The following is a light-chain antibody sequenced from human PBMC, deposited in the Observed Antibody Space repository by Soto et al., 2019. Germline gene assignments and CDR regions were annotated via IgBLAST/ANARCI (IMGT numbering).Light chain of an antibody. CDR3: QQYGTPRSVT. J-gene: IGKJ5*01. Sequence: EIVMTQSPATLSVSPGERATLSCRASQSVSSPYLAWYQQKPGQAPRLLIYGASSRATGIPHRFSGSGFGTDFTLTISKVEPEDFAVYYCQQYGTPRSVTFGQGTRLEIK. CDR2: GAS. CDR1: QSVSSPY. V-gene: IGKV3-20*01.